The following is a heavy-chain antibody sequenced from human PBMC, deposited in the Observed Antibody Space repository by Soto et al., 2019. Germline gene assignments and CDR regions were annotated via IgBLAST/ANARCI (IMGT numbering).Heavy chain of an antibody. D-gene: IGHD4-17*01. Sequence: GGSLRLSCAASGFTFSSYGMRWVRQAPGKGLEWVAVISYDGSNKYYADSVKGRFTISRDNSKNTLYLQMNSLRAEDTAVYYCAKEWHDYGDYYFDYWGQGTLVTVSS. CDR2: ISYDGSNK. J-gene: IGHJ4*02. V-gene: IGHV3-30*18. CDR3: AKEWHDYGDYYFDY. CDR1: GFTFSSYG.